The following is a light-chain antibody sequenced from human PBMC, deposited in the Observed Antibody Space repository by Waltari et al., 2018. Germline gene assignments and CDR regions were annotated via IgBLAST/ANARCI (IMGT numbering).Light chain of an antibody. CDR1: QNISHW. V-gene: IGKV1-5*03. CDR3: QHYKPSFRT. CDR2: KTY. J-gene: IGKJ1*01. Sequence: DIQMTQSPSTLSASVGASVTITGRASQNISHWLAWHQQQPGKAPRRLIYKTYSLESGVPSRFNDVRSWTEFTLSSSCLQPDDFATYYCQHYKPSFRTFGQGTRVEV.